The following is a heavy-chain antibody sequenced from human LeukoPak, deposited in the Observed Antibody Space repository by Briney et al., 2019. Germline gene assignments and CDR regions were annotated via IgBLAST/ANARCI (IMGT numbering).Heavy chain of an antibody. J-gene: IGHJ4*02. V-gene: IGHV3-23*01. D-gene: IGHD3-10*01. Sequence: GGSLRLSCAASGFTFSSYGMSWARQAPGKGLEWVSGISGSGDSTYYADSVKGRLTISRDNAKNSLYLQMNSLRAEDTALYYCAKDSEPLRGVMGDWGQGTLVTVSS. CDR3: AKDSEPLRGVMGD. CDR2: ISGSGDST. CDR1: GFTFSSYG.